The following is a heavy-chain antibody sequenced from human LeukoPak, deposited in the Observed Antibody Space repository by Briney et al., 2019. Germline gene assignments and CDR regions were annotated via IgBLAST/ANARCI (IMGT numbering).Heavy chain of an antibody. Sequence: GGTLRFSCAASGFTFSSYGMSWVRQAPGKGLEWVSAISGSGGSTYYADSVKGRFTISRDNSKNTLYLQMNSLRAEDTAVYYCAKAPTYYDILTGYFSYYFDYWGQGTLVTVSS. V-gene: IGHV3-23*01. J-gene: IGHJ4*02. CDR3: AKAPTYYDILTGYFSYYFDY. CDR1: GFTFSSYG. CDR2: ISGSGGST. D-gene: IGHD3-9*01.